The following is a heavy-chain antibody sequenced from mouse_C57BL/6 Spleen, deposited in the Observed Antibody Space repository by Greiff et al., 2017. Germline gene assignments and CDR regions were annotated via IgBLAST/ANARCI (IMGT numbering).Heavy chain of an antibody. CDR2: IYPGDGDT. D-gene: IGHD2-5*01. V-gene: IGHV1-82*01. CDR3: ARHYSNYEVFAY. Sequence: QVQLKESGPELVKPGASVKISCKASGYAFSSSWMNWVQQRPGKGLEWIGRIYPGDGDTNYNGKFKGTATLTADKSSSTAYMQLSSLTSEDSAVYFCARHYSNYEVFAYWGQGTLVTVSA. CDR1: GYAFSSSW. J-gene: IGHJ3*01.